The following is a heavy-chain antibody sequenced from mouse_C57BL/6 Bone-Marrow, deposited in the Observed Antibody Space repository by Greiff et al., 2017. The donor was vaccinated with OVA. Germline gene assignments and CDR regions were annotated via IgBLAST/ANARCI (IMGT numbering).Heavy chain of an antibody. Sequence: EVPLVESGGDLVKPGGSLKLSCAASGFTFSSYGMSWVRQTPDKRLAWVAPISSGGSYTYYPDSVKGRFTISRDNAKNSLYLQMSSLKSEDTAMYYCARGGYAMDYWGQGTSVTVSS. V-gene: IGHV5-6*01. J-gene: IGHJ4*01. CDR1: GFTFSSYG. CDR2: ISSGGSYT. CDR3: ARGGYAMDY.